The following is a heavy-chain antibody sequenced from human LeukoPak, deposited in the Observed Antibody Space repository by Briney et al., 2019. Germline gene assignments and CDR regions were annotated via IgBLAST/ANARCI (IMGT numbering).Heavy chain of an antibody. CDR1: GGTFSSYA. Sequence: EASATVSCKASGGTFSSYAISWVRQAPGQGLEWMGGIIPIFGTANYAQKFQGRVTITADESTSTAYMELSSLRSEDTAVYYCARGGYYDSSGYYSGYHWGQGTLVTVSS. V-gene: IGHV1-69*13. D-gene: IGHD3-22*01. J-gene: IGHJ4*02. CDR3: ARGGYYDSSGYYSGYH. CDR2: IIPIFGTA.